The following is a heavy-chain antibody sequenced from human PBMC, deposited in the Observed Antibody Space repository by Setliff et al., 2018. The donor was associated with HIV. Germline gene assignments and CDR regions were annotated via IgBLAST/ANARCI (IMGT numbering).Heavy chain of an antibody. CDR1: GGSISSSSYY. CDR2: IYYSGST. V-gene: IGHV4-39*07. Sequence: PSETLSLTCTVSGGSISSSSYYWGWIRQPPGKGLEWIGSIYYSGSTYYNPSLKSRVTISVDTSKNQFSLKLSSVTAADTAVYYCARDRRAHDYNNYAYYYYGMDVWGQGTTVTVSS. J-gene: IGHJ6*02. D-gene: IGHD4-4*01. CDR3: ARDRRAHDYNNYAYYYYGMDV.